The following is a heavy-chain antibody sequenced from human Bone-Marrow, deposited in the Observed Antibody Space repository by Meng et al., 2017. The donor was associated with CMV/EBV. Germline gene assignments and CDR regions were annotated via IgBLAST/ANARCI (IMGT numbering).Heavy chain of an antibody. Sequence: GESLKISCVASGFRFDDYGMTWVRQAPGKGLEWVSGINWNGGSTGYADSVRGRFIISRDNVRKSLFLQMTSLRAGDTAVYYCAKPQRLPMSQNYYHYFGMDVWGQGTTVTVSS. CDR3: AKPQRLPMSQNYYHYFGMDV. CDR1: GFRFDDYG. J-gene: IGHJ6*02. D-gene: IGHD6-25*01. CDR2: INWNGGST. V-gene: IGHV3-20*04.